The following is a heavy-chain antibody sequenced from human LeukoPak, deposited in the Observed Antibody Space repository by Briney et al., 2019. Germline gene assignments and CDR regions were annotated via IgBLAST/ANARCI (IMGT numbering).Heavy chain of an antibody. V-gene: IGHV3-64D*06. J-gene: IGHJ4*02. D-gene: IGHD3-22*01. CDR2: ISSTGGST. CDR1: GFTFSNYA. Sequence: GGSLRLSCSASGFTFSNYAMHWVRQAPGKGLEYISVISSTGGSTYYADSVKGRFTVSRDNSKNTLYLQMSSLRAEDTAVYYCVKECLVIINYYFDYWGQGTLVTVSS. CDR3: VKECLVIINYYFDY.